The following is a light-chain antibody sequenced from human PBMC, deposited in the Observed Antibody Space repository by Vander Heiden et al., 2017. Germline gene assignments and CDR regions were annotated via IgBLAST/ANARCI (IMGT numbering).Light chain of an antibody. CDR1: QSVSISY. V-gene: IGKV3-20*01. CDR3: QQYGSSPAT. Sequence: IELTQSPGTLSLSPGERATLSCRASQSVSISYLAWYQQKPGQAPRLLIYGASSRATGIPDRFSGSGSGTDFTLTISRLEPEDFAVYYCQQYGSSPATFGQGTKLEIK. CDR2: GAS. J-gene: IGKJ2*01.